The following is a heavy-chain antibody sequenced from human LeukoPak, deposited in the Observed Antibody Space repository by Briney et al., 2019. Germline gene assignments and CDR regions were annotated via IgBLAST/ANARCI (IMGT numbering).Heavy chain of an antibody. J-gene: IGHJ3*02. D-gene: IGHD1-14*01. Sequence: SQTLSLTCTVSGGPISSGGYYWSWIRQYPGRGLEWIGYIYYSGSTYYNPSLKSRASISVDTSKNQFSLKLSSVTAADTAVYYCARAGYNLDAFDIWGQGTMVTVSS. CDR1: GGPISSGGYY. CDR2: IYYSGST. V-gene: IGHV4-31*03. CDR3: ARAGYNLDAFDI.